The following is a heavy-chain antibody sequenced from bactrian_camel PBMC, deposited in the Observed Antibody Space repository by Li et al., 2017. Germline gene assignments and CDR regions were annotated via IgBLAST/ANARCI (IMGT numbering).Heavy chain of an antibody. D-gene: IGHD5*01. CDR1: GYTYSTNC. J-gene: IGHJ4*01. V-gene: IGHV3S6*01. CDR3: AANSLRLDCWSDDYRY. Sequence: HVQLVESGGGSVEAGGSLRLSCAASGYTYSTNCMGWFRQAPGKEREGVAVIYVDSGNSYYRDSVKGRFTISLDNTKLNLQMNDPKPEDTAMYYCAANSLRLDCWSDDYRYWGQGTQVTVS. CDR2: IYVDSGNS.